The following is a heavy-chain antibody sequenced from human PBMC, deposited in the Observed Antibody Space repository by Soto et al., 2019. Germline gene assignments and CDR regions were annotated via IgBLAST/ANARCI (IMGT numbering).Heavy chain of an antibody. CDR2: ISAYNGNT. D-gene: IGHD1-26*01. CDR1: GYTFTSYG. Sequence: ASVKVSCKASGYTFTSYGISWVRQAPGQGLEWMGWISAYNGNTNYAQKLQGRVTMTTDTSTSTAYMELRSLRSDDTAVYYCARVSLEWELGKPGLDYWGQGTLVTVSS. V-gene: IGHV1-18*01. J-gene: IGHJ4*02. CDR3: ARVSLEWELGKPGLDY.